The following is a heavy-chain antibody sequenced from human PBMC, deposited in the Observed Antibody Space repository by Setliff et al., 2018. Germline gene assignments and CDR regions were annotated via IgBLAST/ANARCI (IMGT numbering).Heavy chain of an antibody. D-gene: IGHD3-3*01. J-gene: IGHJ3*02. CDR2: IIPIFGTA. V-gene: IGHV1-69*06. CDR1: GGTFSSYD. CDR3: AISTIFGVVSPTPDAFDI. Sequence: SVKVSCKASGGTFSSYDISWVRQVPGQGLEWMGRIIPIFGTANYAQKFQGRVTITADNSTSTAYMELSRLRSEDTAVYYCAISTIFGVVSPTPDAFDIWGQGTMVTVSS.